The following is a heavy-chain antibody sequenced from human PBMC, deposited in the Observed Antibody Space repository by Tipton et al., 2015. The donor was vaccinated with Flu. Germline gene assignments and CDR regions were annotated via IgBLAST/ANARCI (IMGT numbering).Heavy chain of an antibody. Sequence: SLRLSCAASGFTFDDYAMHWVRQAPGKGLEWVSVISWNSVTIVYADSVKGRFTISRDNAKNSLYLQMNSLRPEDTAFYYCAKVSTVRGGGHFDYWGQGTLVTVSS. J-gene: IGHJ4*02. D-gene: IGHD3-10*01. CDR1: GFTFDDYA. CDR2: ISWNSVTI. CDR3: AKVSTVRGGGHFDY. V-gene: IGHV3-9*01.